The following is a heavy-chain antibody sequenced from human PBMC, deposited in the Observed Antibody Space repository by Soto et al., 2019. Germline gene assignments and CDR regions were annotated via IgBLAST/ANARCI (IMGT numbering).Heavy chain of an antibody. J-gene: IGHJ6*02. D-gene: IGHD4-17*01. V-gene: IGHV3-7*01. CDR2: TKRDASET. CDR1: GFNFSSYW. Sequence: GFLRLSCEGTGFNFSSYWMHWVRQAPGKGLEWVANTKRDASETYYADSVKGRFTISRDNARNSLYLQMNSLRVEDTAVYYCARPPVKGIHVWGQGTTVTVSS. CDR3: ARPPVKGIHV.